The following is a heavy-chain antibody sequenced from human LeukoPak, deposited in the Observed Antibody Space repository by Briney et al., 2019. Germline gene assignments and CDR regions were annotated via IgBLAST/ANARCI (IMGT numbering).Heavy chain of an antibody. D-gene: IGHD4-17*01. CDR3: ARVDGVGDYRHY. J-gene: IGHJ4*02. V-gene: IGHV3-13*01. CDR1: GFTFKSYD. Sequence: GGSLRLSCAASGFTFKSYDMHWVRQVAGRGLEWVSGIGTAGDTYYQGSVKGRFTISRENAKNTLYLQMNNLRAGDTALYYCARVDGVGDYRHYWGQGTLVTVSS. CDR2: IGTAGDT.